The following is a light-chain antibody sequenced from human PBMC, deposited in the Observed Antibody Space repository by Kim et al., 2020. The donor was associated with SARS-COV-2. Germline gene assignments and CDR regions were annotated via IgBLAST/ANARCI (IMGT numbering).Light chain of an antibody. CDR1: QSVTTN. CDR2: GAS. Sequence: EIVMTQSPDTLSVSPGERATLSCRASQSVTTNLAWYQQRPGQAPRLLIYGASSRATGIPDRFSGSGSGTDFTLTISSLQSEDSAVYYCQQYNRWPPLTFGGGTKVDIK. V-gene: IGKV3D-15*01. J-gene: IGKJ4*01. CDR3: QQYNRWPPLT.